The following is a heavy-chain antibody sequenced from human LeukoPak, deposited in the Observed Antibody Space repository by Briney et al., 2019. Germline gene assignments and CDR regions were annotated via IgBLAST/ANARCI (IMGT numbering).Heavy chain of an antibody. D-gene: IGHD5-12*01. V-gene: IGHV3-53*01. CDR2: IYTGGST. J-gene: IGHJ4*02. CDR1: GFTVSSSY. Sequence: GGSLRLSCAASGFTVSSSYMTWVRQAPGKGLEWVSVIYTGGSTYYADSVKGRFTISRGNSKNTLYLQMNSLRAEDTAVYYCARDLRGFIDYWGQGTLVTVSS. CDR3: ARDLRGFIDY.